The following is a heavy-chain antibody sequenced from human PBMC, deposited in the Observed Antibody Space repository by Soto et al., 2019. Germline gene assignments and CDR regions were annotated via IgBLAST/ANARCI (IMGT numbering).Heavy chain of an antibody. CDR3: AAASLVRGAPYDAFDI. CDR2: IVVGSGNT. V-gene: IGHV1-58*01. J-gene: IGHJ3*02. Sequence: VSCKASGFTFTSSAVQWVRQARGQRLEWIGWIVVGSGNTNYAQKFQERVTITRDMSTSTAYMELSSLRSEDTAVYYCAAASLVRGAPYDAFDIWGQGTMVTVSS. CDR1: GFTFTSSA. D-gene: IGHD3-10*01.